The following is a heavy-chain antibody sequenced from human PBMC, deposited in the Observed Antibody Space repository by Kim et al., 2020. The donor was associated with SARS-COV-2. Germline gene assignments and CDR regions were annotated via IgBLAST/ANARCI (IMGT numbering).Heavy chain of an antibody. V-gene: IGHV1-69*01. Sequence: ANYPRKFQGRVTITADESTSTAYMELSSLRSEDTAVYYCASSLMRSGLDYWGQGTLVTVSS. CDR2: A. D-gene: IGHD3-3*01. CDR3: ASSLMRSGLDY. J-gene: IGHJ4*02.